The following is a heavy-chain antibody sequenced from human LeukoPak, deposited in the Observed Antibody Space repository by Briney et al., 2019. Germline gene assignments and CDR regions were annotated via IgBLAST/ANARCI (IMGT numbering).Heavy chain of an antibody. V-gene: IGHV3-23*01. J-gene: IGHJ4*02. Sequence: GGSLRLSCAASGFTLSSYGMSWVRQAPGKGLEWVSAISGSGGSTYYADSVKGRFTISRDNSKNTLYLQMNSLRAEDTAVYYCARDDDYYDSSGYYYDYFDYWGQGTLVTVSS. D-gene: IGHD3-22*01. CDR2: ISGSGGST. CDR1: GFTLSSYG. CDR3: ARDDDYYDSSGYYYDYFDY.